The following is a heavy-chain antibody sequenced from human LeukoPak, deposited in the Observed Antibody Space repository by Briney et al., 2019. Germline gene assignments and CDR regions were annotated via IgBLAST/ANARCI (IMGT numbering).Heavy chain of an antibody. CDR3: VQGWRDN. CDR2: INQDSSEK. J-gene: IGHJ4*02. CDR1: GFTFSSYW. Sequence: GGSLRLSCAASGFTFSSYWMSWVRQAPGKGLEWVANINQDSSEKYYVDSVKGRFTISRDDAKNSLYLQLNTLRPEDTAVYYCVQGWRDNWGQGTLVTVSS. V-gene: IGHV3-7*01. D-gene: IGHD2-15*01.